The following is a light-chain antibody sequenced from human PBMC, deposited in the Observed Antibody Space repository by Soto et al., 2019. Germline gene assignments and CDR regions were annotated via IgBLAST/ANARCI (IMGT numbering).Light chain of an antibody. Sequence: DIQMTQSPSALSGSVVDRFTITFRASQTISSCLAWYQQKPGKAPKLLIYKASTLKSGVPSRFSGSGSGTEFTLIISSLQPDDFATYYCQHYNSYSEAFGQGTKV. CDR3: QHYNSYSEA. V-gene: IGKV1-5*03. CDR1: QTISSC. CDR2: KAS. J-gene: IGKJ1*01.